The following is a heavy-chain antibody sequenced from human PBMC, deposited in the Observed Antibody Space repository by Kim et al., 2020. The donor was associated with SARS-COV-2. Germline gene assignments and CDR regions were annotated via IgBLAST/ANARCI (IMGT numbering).Heavy chain of an antibody. CDR1: GGSISSSNW. CDR2: IYHSGST. CDR3: ARSYSSSWYSFSYFERFDP. V-gene: IGHV4-4*02. Sequence: SETLSLTCAVSGGSISSSNWWSWVRQPPGKGLEWIGEIYHSGSTNYNPSLKSRVTISVDKSKNQFSLKLISVTAADTAVYYCARSYSSSWYSFSYFERFDPWGQGTLVTVSS. D-gene: IGHD6-13*01. J-gene: IGHJ5*02.